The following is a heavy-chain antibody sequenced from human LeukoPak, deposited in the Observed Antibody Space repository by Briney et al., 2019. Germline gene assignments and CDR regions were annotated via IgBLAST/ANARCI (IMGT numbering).Heavy chain of an antibody. CDR2: ISSSSSYI. Sequence: GGSLRLSCAASGFTFSSYSMNWVRQAPGKGLEWVSSISSSSSYIYYGDSVKGRFTISRDNDKNSLYLQMNSLRAEDTAVYYCARGEVLRFLEWFPDYWGQGTLVTVSS. D-gene: IGHD3-3*01. CDR1: GFTFSSYS. V-gene: IGHV3-21*01. CDR3: ARGEVLRFLEWFPDY. J-gene: IGHJ4*02.